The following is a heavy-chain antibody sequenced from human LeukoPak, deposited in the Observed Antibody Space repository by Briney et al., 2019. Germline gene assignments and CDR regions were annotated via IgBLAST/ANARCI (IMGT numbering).Heavy chain of an antibody. CDR3: ARANYYDSSGYYGDFDY. D-gene: IGHD3-22*01. CDR1: GYTFTSYG. J-gene: IGHJ4*02. CDR2: ISAYNGNT. Sequence: ASVKVSCKASGYTFTSYGISWVRQAPGQGLEWMGWISAYNGNTNYAQKLQGRVTMTRDTSISTAYMELSRLRSDDTAVYYCARANYYDSSGYYGDFDYWGQGTLVTVSS. V-gene: IGHV1-18*01.